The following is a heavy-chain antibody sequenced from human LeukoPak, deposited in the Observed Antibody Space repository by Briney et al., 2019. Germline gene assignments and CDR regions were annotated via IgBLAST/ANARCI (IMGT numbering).Heavy chain of an antibody. CDR1: GYTFTSYG. CDR2: IIPIFGTA. Sequence: SVKVSCKASGYTFTSYGISWVRQAPGQGLEWMGMIIPIFGTANYAQKFQGRVTITTDESTSTAYMELSSLRSEDTAVYYCARESMSSWYSLHYYYMDVWGKGTTVTVSS. CDR3: ARESMSSWYSLHYYYMDV. D-gene: IGHD6-13*01. J-gene: IGHJ6*03. V-gene: IGHV1-69*05.